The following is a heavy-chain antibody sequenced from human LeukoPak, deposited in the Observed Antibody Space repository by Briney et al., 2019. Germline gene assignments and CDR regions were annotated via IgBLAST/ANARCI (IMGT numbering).Heavy chain of an antibody. CDR3: GRDQFGESTFDY. D-gene: IGHD3-10*01. CDR2: IYYSGST. V-gene: IGHV4-59*01. Sequence: SETLSLTCTVSGFSINSYYWSWLRQPPGKGLEWFGYIYYSGSTNYHPSLKSRITISEDTSKNQSSLKLSSVTAAERDGYYCGRDQFGESTFDYWGEGTLVTVSS. CDR1: GFSINSYY. J-gene: IGHJ4*02.